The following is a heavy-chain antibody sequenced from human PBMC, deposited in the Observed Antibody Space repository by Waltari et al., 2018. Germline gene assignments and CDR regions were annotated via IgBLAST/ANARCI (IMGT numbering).Heavy chain of an antibody. CDR3: AREVVPAAKIVVNWFDP. CDR2: ITTNTENP. V-gene: IGHV7-4-1*02. J-gene: IGHJ5*02. D-gene: IGHD2-2*01. CDR1: GYSFTNYA. Sequence: QVQLVQSGSEWKKPGASVKVSCKAYGYSFTNYAINWVRQAPGQGLELMGWITTNTENPTYTQGLTRRLVFSLDTSVSTAYLQINDLKAEDTAIYYCAREVVPAAKIVVNWFDPWGQGTQVTVSS.